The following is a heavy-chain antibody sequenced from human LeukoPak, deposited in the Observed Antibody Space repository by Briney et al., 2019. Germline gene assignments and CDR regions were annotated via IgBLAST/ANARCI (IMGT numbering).Heavy chain of an antibody. J-gene: IGHJ6*02. CDR2: INSDASST. CDR3: ARAPIGYCSGGSCYYYYGMDV. Sequence: SGGSMRLSCAASGFTFSSYWMHWVRQAPGKGLVWVSRINSDASSTSYADSVKGRFTISRDNAKNTLYLQMNSLRAEDTAVYYCARAPIGYCSGGSCYYYYGMDVWGQGTTVTVSS. V-gene: IGHV3-74*01. D-gene: IGHD2-15*01. CDR1: GFTFSSYW.